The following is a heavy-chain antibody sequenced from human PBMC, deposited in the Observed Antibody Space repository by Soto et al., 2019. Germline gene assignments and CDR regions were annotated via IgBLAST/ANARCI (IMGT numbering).Heavy chain of an antibody. V-gene: IGHV3-74*01. CDR1: GFTFSSYW. CDR2: INSDGSST. J-gene: IGHJ6*02. D-gene: IGHD3-10*01. CDR3: ARGIRGYYGMDV. Sequence: EVQLVESGGGSVQPGGSLRLSCAASGFTFSSYWMHWVRQGPGKGLVWVSRINSDGSSTNYADSVKARFTISRDNAKNTLYLQMNSLGAEDTAVYYCARGIRGYYGMDVWGQGTTVPVSS.